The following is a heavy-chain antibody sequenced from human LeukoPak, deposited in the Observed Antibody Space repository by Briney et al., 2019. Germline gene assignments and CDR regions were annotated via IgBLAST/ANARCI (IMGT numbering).Heavy chain of an antibody. CDR2: INHSGST. D-gene: IGHD6-13*01. Sequence: PSETLSLTCAVYGGSFSGYYWSWIRQPPGKGLEWIGEINHSGSTNYNPSLKSRVTISVDTSKNQFSLKLSSVTAADTAVYYCARATAAAGKPYYYYMDVWGKGTTVTVPS. V-gene: IGHV4-34*01. CDR1: GGSFSGYY. J-gene: IGHJ6*03. CDR3: ARATAAAGKPYYYYMDV.